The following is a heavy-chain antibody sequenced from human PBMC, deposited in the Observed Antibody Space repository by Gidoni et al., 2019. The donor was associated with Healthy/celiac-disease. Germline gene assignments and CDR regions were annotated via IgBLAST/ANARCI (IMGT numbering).Heavy chain of an antibody. CDR1: SGSFSGYY. J-gene: IGHJ6*02. Sequence: QVQLQQWSAGLLKPSETLSLTCAAYSGSFSGYYWSWIRQPPGKGLEWIGEIHHSVSTTYNPFLKSRVTISVDTSKHQFSLKLSSVTAADTAVYYCARGYPSGFLEWPTPTRRYYYGMDVWGHGTTVTVSS. V-gene: IGHV4-34*01. D-gene: IGHD3-3*01. CDR2: IHHSVST. CDR3: ARGYPSGFLEWPTPTRRYYYGMDV.